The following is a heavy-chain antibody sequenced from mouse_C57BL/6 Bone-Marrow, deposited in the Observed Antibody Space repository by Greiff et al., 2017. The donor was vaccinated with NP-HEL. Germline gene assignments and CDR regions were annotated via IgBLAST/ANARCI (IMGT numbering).Heavy chain of an antibody. J-gene: IGHJ4*01. Sequence: EVMLVESGGGLVKPGGSLKLSCAASGFTFSDYGMHWVRQAPEKGLEWVAYISSGSSTIYYADTVKGRFTISRDNAKNTRFLQMTSLRSEDTAMYYCARRTTAYWGQGTSVTVAS. CDR1: GFTFSDYG. V-gene: IGHV5-17*01. CDR2: ISSGSSTI. CDR3: ARRTTAY.